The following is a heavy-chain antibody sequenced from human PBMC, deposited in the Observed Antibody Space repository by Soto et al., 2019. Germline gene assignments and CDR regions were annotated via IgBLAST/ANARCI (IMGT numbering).Heavy chain of an antibody. D-gene: IGHD3-3*01. CDR1: GGSISSGGYY. J-gene: IGHJ5*02. CDR3: ARDRSLDLWSGSWFDP. V-gene: IGHV4-31*03. CDR2: IYYSGST. Sequence: SETLSLTCTVSGGSISSGGYYWSWIRQHPGKGLEWIGYIYYSGSTYYNPSLKSRVTISVDTSKNQFSLKLSSVTAADTAVYYCARDRSLDLWSGSWFDPWGQGTLVTVSS.